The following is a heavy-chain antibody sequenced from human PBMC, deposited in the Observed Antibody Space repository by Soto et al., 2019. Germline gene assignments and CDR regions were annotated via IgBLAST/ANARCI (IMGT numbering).Heavy chain of an antibody. CDR1: GYTFSGHF. V-gene: IGHV1-2*02. CDR3: ARAGSYCSGGSCSFAY. D-gene: IGHD2-15*01. Sequence: QVQLVQSGADLKKPGASVKVPCKTSGYTFSGHFLQWVRQAPGAGPEWMGWINPNTGNTKYGQKFEGRVTMTRDMSSSTAYMELTRLTVDDTAVYFCARAGSYCSGGSCSFAYWGQGSLVTVSS. J-gene: IGHJ4*02. CDR2: INPNTGNT.